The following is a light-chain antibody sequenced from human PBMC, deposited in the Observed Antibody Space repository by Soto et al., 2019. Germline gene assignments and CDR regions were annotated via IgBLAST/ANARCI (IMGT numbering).Light chain of an antibody. Sequence: EIVLTQSPGTLSLSPGERATLSCRASQSISSGYLAWYQQKPGQAPRLLFYGASRRATGTPDRFSGSGSGTDFTLTISRLEPEDFAVYYCQQYGSSSWTFGQGTKVDIK. CDR1: QSISSGY. J-gene: IGKJ1*01. CDR2: GAS. CDR3: QQYGSSSWT. V-gene: IGKV3-20*01.